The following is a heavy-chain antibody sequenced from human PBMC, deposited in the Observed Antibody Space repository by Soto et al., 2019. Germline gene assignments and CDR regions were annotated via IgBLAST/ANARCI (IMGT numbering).Heavy chain of an antibody. Sequence: EVQLLESGGGLVQPGGSLRLSCAASGFTFSSYAMSWVRQAPGKGLEWVSAISGSGGSTYYAGSVKGRFTISRDNSKNTLYLQMNSLRAEDTAVYYCAKEYDFWSGYYINWFDPWGQGTLVTVSS. CDR2: ISGSGGST. CDR3: AKEYDFWSGYYINWFDP. V-gene: IGHV3-23*01. D-gene: IGHD3-3*01. J-gene: IGHJ5*02. CDR1: GFTFSSYA.